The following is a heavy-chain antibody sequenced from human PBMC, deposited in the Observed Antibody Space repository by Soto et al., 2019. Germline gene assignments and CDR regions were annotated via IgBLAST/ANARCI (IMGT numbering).Heavy chain of an antibody. J-gene: IGHJ6*02. CDR3: VQSRCGGDCLTFYSSHAYYGLDV. V-gene: IGHV2-5*02. CDR2: VYWDDDK. CDR1: GFALTSIGEG. Sequence: QITLKESGPTLVKPTQTLTLTCTFSGFALTSIGEGVGWIRQPPGKALEWLALVYWDDDKRYNPSLRSRLTITKDTSKKQVVLTMTNMDPVDTATYYGVQSRCGGDCLTFYSSHAYYGLDVWGQGTTVTVSS. D-gene: IGHD2-21*02.